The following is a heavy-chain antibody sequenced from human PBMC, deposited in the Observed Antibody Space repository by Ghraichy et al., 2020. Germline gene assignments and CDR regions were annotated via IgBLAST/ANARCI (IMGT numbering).Heavy chain of an antibody. CDR3: ARDLEGYCSGGSCYSDYYYYGMDV. J-gene: IGHJ6*02. D-gene: IGHD2-15*01. CDR2: ISAYNGNT. Sequence: ASVKVSCKASGYTFTSYGISWVRQAPGQGLEWMGWISAYNGNTNYAQKLQGRVTMTTDTSTSTAYMELRSLRSDDTAVYYCARDLEGYCSGGSCYSDYYYYGMDVWGQGTTVTVSS. CDR1: GYTFTSYG. V-gene: IGHV1-18*04.